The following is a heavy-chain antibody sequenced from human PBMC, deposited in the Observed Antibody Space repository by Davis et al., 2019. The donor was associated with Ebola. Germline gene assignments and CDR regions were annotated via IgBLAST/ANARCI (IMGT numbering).Heavy chain of an antibody. J-gene: IGHJ4*02. CDR3: ARGLWGDTDY. D-gene: IGHD5-18*01. CDR2: IWYDGSNK. Sequence: PGGSLRLSCVASGFTFSQYAMHWVRQAPGKGLEWVAVIWYDGSNKYYADSVKGRFTISRDISKNTLYLQMNSLRAEDTAVYYCARGLWGDTDYWGQGTLVTVSS. V-gene: IGHV3-33*08. CDR1: GFTFSQYA.